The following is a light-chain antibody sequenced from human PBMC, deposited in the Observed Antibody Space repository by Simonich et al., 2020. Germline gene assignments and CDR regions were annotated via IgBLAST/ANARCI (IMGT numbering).Light chain of an antibody. J-gene: IGKJ2*01. CDR1: QSVFYSSNNTNY. Sequence: DIVMTQSPDSLAVSLGERATINCKSSQSVFYSSNNTNYLAWYQQKPGQPPKLLIYWAATRESGVPDRVSGSGSGTDFTLTISSLQAEDVAVYYCQQYNNWPPMYTFGQGTKLEIK. V-gene: IGKV4-1*01. CDR2: WAA. CDR3: QQYNNWPPMYT.